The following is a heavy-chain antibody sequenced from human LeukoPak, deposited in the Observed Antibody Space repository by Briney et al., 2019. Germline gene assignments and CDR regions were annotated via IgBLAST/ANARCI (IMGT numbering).Heavy chain of an antibody. J-gene: IGHJ6*02. D-gene: IGHD6-6*01. CDR3: ARDPSIAAHYYYYYGMDV. V-gene: IGHV1-8*01. CDR1: GYTFTSYD. CDR2: MNPNSGNT. Sequence: ASVKVSCTASGYTFTSYDINWVRQATGQGLEWMGWMNPNSGNTGYAQKFQGRVTMTRNTSISTAYMELSSLRSEDTAVYYCARDPSIAAHYYYYYGMDVWGQGTTVTVSS.